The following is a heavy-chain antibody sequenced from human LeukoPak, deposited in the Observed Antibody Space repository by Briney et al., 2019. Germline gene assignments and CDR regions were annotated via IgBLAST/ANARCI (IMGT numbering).Heavy chain of an antibody. CDR3: ARDGVYVWGSYRYAFDY. V-gene: IGHV4-39*07. J-gene: IGHJ4*02. D-gene: IGHD3-16*02. CDR1: GGSISSSSYY. Sequence: SETLSLTCTVSGGSISSSSYYWGWIRQPPGKGLEWIGSIYHSGSTYYNPSLKSRVTISVDTSKNQFSLKLSSVTAADTAVYYCARDGVYVWGSYRYAFDYWGQGTLVTVSS. CDR2: IYHSGST.